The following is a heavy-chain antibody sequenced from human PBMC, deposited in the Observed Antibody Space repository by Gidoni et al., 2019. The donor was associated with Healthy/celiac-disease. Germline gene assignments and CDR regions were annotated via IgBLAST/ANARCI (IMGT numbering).Heavy chain of an antibody. V-gene: IGHV3-7*01. D-gene: IGHD6-13*01. CDR2: IKQDGSEK. Sequence: EVQLVESGGGLVQPGGSLRLSCAASGFTFSSSWMSWVRQAPGKGLEWVANIKQDGSEKYYVDSVKGRFTISRDNAKNSLYLQMNSLRAEDTAVYYCARDYAAAGYYYYYGMDVWGQGTTVTVSS. J-gene: IGHJ6*02. CDR1: GFTFSSSW. CDR3: ARDYAAAGYYYYYGMDV.